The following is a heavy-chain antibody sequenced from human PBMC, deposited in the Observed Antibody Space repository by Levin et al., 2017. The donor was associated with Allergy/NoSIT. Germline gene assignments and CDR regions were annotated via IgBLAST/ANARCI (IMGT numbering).Heavy chain of an antibody. Sequence: SQTLSLTCTVSGGSISSSSYYWGWIRQPPGKGLEWIGSIYYSGSTYYNPSLKSRVTISVDTSKNQFSLKLSSVTAADTAVYYCAGLSIAARPGFDYWGQGTLVTVSS. J-gene: IGHJ4*02. D-gene: IGHD6-6*01. CDR3: AGLSIAARPGFDY. CDR1: GGSISSSSYY. V-gene: IGHV4-39*01. CDR2: IYYSGST.